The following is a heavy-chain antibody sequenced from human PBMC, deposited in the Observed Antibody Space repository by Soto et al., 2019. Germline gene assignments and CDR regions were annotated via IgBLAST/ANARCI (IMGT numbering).Heavy chain of an antibody. J-gene: IGHJ6*02. D-gene: IGHD2-21*02. V-gene: IGHV3-7*03. CDR1: GFTFSMYS. CDR3: ARDHLILPAHDFFYGSDV. Sequence: DVKLVESGGGLVQPGDSLRLSCAVSGFTFSMYSMSWVRQSPGKGLEWVAKIPQDGVDGHYADSVKGRFTISRDNGKNSLYLQHNNLRAEDTAVYYCARDHLILPAHDFFYGSDVWGRGATVTVAS. CDR2: IPQDGVDG.